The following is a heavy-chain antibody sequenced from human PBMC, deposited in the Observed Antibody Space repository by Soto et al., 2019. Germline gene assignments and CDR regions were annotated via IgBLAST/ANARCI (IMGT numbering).Heavy chain of an antibody. Sequence: EVQLVESGGGLVQPGGSLRLSCAASGFTFSSYSMNWVRQAPGKGLEWVSYISSSSSTIYYADSVKGRFTISRDNAKNSLYLQMNSLRDEDTAVYYCARDYGGNWSPRMGMDVWGQGTTVTVSS. CDR3: ARDYGGNWSPRMGMDV. CDR2: ISSSSSTI. V-gene: IGHV3-48*02. J-gene: IGHJ6*02. D-gene: IGHD2-15*01. CDR1: GFTFSSYS.